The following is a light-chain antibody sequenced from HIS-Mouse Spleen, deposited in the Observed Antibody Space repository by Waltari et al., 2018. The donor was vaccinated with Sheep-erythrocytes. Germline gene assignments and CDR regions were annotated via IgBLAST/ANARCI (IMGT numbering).Light chain of an antibody. CDR3: QQSYSTPQFT. Sequence: IQMTQSPSSLSASVGDSVTITCRASQGISSYLNWYQQKPGKAPKLLIYAASSLQSGVPSRFSGSGSGTDFTLTISSLQPEDFATYYCQQSYSTPQFTFGPGTKVDIK. CDR2: AAS. J-gene: IGKJ3*01. CDR1: QGISSY. V-gene: IGKV1-39*01.